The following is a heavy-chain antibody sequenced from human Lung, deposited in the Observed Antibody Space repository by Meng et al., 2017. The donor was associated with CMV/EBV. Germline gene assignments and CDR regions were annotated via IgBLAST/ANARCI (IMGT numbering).Heavy chain of an antibody. J-gene: IGHJ1*01. CDR3: LRRSGGSV. V-gene: IGHV4-4*02. D-gene: IGHD3-10*01. CDR1: VDSTPNHNW. CDR2: IPHRGSS. Sequence: QLRQSVPALLRPSQNLSLTCAVPVDSTPNHNWWAWDRQPPGKGLERIGEIPHRGSSPYNPSLKSRFSMSIDKSKHQFSLKLTSVTAADTDVYHCLRRSGGSVWGQGTLVTVSS.